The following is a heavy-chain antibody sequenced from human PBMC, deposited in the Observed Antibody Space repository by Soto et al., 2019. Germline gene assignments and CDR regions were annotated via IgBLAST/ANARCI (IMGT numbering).Heavy chain of an antibody. V-gene: IGHV1-69*02. CDR2: IIPILGIA. Sequence: SVKVSCKASGGTFSSYTISWVRQAPGQGLEWMGRIIPILGIANYAQKFQGRVTITADKSTSTAYMELSSLRSEDTAVYYCARHVTTVIVVAPYYLDYWGQGTQVTVSS. D-gene: IGHD3-22*01. CDR3: ARHVTTVIVVAPYYLDY. J-gene: IGHJ4*02. CDR1: GGTFSSYT.